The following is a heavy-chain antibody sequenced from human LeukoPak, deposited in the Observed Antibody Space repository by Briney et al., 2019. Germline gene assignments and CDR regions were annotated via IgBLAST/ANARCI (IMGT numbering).Heavy chain of an antibody. CDR3: AKSRAADSTLLFDY. CDR2: ISGDGGYI. J-gene: IGHJ4*02. CDR1: GFTFSSYA. V-gene: IGHV3-23*01. D-gene: IGHD6-13*01. Sequence: GGSLRLSCAASGFTFSSYAMSWVRQAPGKGLEWVSAISGDGGYIYDADSVKGRFTISRDNSKNTLYLQMNSLRAEDTAVYYCAKSRAADSTLLFDYWGQGTLVTVSS.